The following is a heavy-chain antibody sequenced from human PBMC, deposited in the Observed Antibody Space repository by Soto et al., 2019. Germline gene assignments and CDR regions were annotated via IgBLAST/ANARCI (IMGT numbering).Heavy chain of an antibody. D-gene: IGHD3-10*01. CDR1: GGSISSDGNS. J-gene: IGHJ6*02. Sequence: QVQLQESGPGLVKSSQTLSLTCTVSGGSISSDGNSWGWIRQHPGKGLEWIGYIYYSGSTNYNPSLKSRVTRSVDTSKNQFSLKLNSVTAADTAVYYCARARMVRGIIYYYGMDVWGQGTTVTVSS. CDR3: ARARMVRGIIYYYGMDV. CDR2: IYYSGST. V-gene: IGHV4-31*03.